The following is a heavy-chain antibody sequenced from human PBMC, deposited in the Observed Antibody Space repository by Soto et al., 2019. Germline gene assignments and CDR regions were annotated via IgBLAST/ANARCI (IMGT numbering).Heavy chain of an antibody. CDR2: ISYDGSNK. CDR1: VFTFSSYG. D-gene: IGHD5-18*01. V-gene: IGHV3-30*18. J-gene: IGHJ5*02. CDR3: AKRGYGRYNWFDP. Sequence: GALRLSCAAPVFTFSSYGMHWVRQAPGKGLEWVAVISYDGSNKYYADSVKGRFTISRDNSKNTLYLQMNSLRAEDTAVYYCAKRGYGRYNWFDPWGQGTLVTVSS.